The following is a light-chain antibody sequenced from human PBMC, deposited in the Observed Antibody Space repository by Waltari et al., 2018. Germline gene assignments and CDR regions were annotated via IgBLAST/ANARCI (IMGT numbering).Light chain of an antibody. CDR1: QYISNY. V-gene: IGKV1-33*01. Sequence: DIQMTQSPSSLSASVGDSVTITCQASQYISNYLNWYQQKPGKAPKLLIYGASSFETGVPSRFSGGGSGTDFAFTISSLQPEDIATYYCQQYDNLPYTFGQGTKLEIK. CDR2: GAS. CDR3: QQYDNLPYT. J-gene: IGKJ2*01.